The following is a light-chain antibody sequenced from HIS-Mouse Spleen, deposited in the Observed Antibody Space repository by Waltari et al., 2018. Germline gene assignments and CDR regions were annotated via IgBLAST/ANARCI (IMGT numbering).Light chain of an antibody. J-gene: IGLJ3*02. CDR1: RSNHRRTH. CDR2: RNN. CDR3: AAWDDSLSGPV. V-gene: IGLV1-47*01. Sequence: QPVLPQPPSASRTPGQRVTTTCSGSRSNHRRTHLYPYQQLPGTAPKLLIYRNNQRPSGVPDRFSGSKSGTSASLAISGLRSEDEADYYCAAWDDSLSGPVIGGGTKLTVL.